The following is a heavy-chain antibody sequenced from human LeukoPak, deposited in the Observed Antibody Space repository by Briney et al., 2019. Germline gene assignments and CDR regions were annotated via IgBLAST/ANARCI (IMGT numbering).Heavy chain of an antibody. CDR2: ISSSSSYI. CDR1: GFTFSRYS. J-gene: IGHJ4*02. V-gene: IGHV3-21*01. D-gene: IGHD3-10*01. Sequence: PGGSLRLSCAASGFTFSRYSMNWVRQAPGKGLEWVSSISSSSSYIYYADSVKGRFTISRGNAKNSLYLQMNSLRAEDTAVYNCARGLRGSGPLDYWGQGTLVTASS. CDR3: ARGLRGSGPLDY.